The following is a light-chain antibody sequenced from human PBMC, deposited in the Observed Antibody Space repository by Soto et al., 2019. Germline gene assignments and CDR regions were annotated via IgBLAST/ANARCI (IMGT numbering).Light chain of an antibody. CDR2: GAS. J-gene: IGKJ1*01. Sequence: IVVAQSPATLSVSPGERATLSCRASQSVSSDLAWYQQKPGQAPRLLIYGASTRATGIPARFSGSGSGTEFTLTISSLQSEDFAVYYCQQYNNWWTFGQGTKLDIK. V-gene: IGKV3-15*01. CDR1: QSVSSD. CDR3: QQYNNWWT.